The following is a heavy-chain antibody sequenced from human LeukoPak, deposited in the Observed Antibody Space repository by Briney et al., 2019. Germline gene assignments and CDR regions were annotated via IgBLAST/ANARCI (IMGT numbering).Heavy chain of an antibody. CDR2: IWYGGSNK. CDR1: GSTFSSYG. J-gene: IGHJ4*02. CDR3: ARDQGKGYYDSSGYFGY. Sequence: GGSLRLSCAASGSTFSSYGMHWVRQAPGKGLEWVAVIWYGGSNKYYADSVKGRFTISRDNSKNTLYLQMNSLRAEDTAVYYCARDQGKGYYDSSGYFGYWGQGTLVTVSS. D-gene: IGHD3-22*01. V-gene: IGHV3-33*01.